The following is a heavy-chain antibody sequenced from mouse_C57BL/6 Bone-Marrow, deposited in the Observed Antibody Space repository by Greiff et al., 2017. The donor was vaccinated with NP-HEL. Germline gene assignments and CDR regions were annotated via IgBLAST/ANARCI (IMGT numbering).Heavy chain of an antibody. V-gene: IGHV5-6*01. Sequence: EVMLVESGGDLVKPGGSLKLSCAASGFTFSSYGMSWVRQTPDKRLEWVATISSGGSYTYYPDSVKGRFTISRDNAKNTLYLQMSSLKSEDTAMYYCARGGVYDYDEGYYFDYWGQGTTLTVSS. J-gene: IGHJ2*01. D-gene: IGHD2-4*01. CDR1: GFTFSSYG. CDR2: ISSGGSYT. CDR3: ARGGVYDYDEGYYFDY.